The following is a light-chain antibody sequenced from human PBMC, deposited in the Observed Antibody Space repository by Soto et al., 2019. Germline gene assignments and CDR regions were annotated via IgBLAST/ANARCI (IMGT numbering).Light chain of an antibody. V-gene: IGKV1-5*01. J-gene: IGKJ1*01. Sequence: IQKTQTPSTLSTSVGDTVSVTCPSRKGSRSCVAWYQQKPGEAPKLLIYDASTLPRGVPSRFSGSGSGTKFTLTIASLQPDDFATYYCQQYETFSGTFGPGTKVDIK. CDR1: KGSRSC. CDR2: DAS. CDR3: QQYETFSGT.